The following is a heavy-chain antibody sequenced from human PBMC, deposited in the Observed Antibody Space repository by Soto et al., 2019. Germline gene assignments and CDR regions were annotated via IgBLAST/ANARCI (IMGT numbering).Heavy chain of an antibody. D-gene: IGHD5-12*01. CDR1: GGSINNYY. CDR3: ARRYSGYDDAFDI. J-gene: IGHJ3*02. CDR2: IYYSGGT. V-gene: IGHV4-59*01. Sequence: QVQLQESGPGLVKPSETLSLTCTVSGGSINNYYWSWIRQPPGKGLEWIGYIYYSGGTNYNPSLESRVTTSVDTSNTQFSPKLSSVTAADTAVYYCARRYSGYDDAFDIWGQGTMVTVSS.